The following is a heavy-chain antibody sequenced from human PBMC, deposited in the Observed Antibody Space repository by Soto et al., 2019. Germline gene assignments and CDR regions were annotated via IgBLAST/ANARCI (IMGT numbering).Heavy chain of an antibody. Sequence: QVQLVQSGPEVKKPGASVKVSCKTSGYVFISYGISWVRQAPGHGLEWVGWMSAYTGKADYAQKFQGRVTMTTETSTSTAVLELRSLRSDDTAVYYCARDQRYYGSGSYYSDNWGQGTLVTVSS. CDR2: MSAYTGKA. CDR1: GYVFISYG. J-gene: IGHJ4*02. CDR3: ARDQRYYGSGSYYSDN. V-gene: IGHV1-18*04. D-gene: IGHD3-10*01.